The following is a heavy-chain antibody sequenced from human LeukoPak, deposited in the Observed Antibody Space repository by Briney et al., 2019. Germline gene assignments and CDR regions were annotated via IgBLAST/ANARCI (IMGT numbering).Heavy chain of an antibody. Sequence: GGSLRLSCAASGFTFSDSTMHWVRQASGKGLEWVGRIRSKANTYATAYAASVKGRFTISRDDSKNTAYLQMNSLKTEDTAVYYCTSTVTTENPRGQGTLVTVSS. CDR2: IRSKANTYAT. D-gene: IGHD4-11*01. J-gene: IGHJ4*02. CDR1: GFTFSDST. CDR3: TSTVTTENP. V-gene: IGHV3-73*01.